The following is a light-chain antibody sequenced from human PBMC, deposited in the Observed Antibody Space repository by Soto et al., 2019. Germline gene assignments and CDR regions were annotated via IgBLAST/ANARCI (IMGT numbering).Light chain of an antibody. CDR2: DAS. CDR3: QQYVSSPT. V-gene: IGKV3D-20*01. J-gene: IGKJ5*01. Sequence: EIVLTQSPATLSLSPGERATLSCGASQSVSSSYLAWYQQKPGLAPRLLIYDASYRATGIPDRFSGSGSGTDVTLTISRLEPEDFAVYYCQQYVSSPTFGQGTRLEIK. CDR1: QSVSSSY.